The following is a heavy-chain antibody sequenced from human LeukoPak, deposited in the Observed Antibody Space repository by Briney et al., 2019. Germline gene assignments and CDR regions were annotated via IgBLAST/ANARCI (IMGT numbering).Heavy chain of an antibody. CDR1: GGSISSYY. J-gene: IGHJ6*02. D-gene: IGHD6-19*01. Sequence: PSETLSLTCTVSGGSISSYYWSWIRQPPGKGLEWIGYIYYSGSTNYNPSLKSRVTISVDTSKNQSSLKLSSVTAADTAVYYCAREGGYSSGWYGDYYYYGMDVWGQGTTVTVSS. CDR2: IYYSGST. V-gene: IGHV4-59*01. CDR3: AREGGYSSGWYGDYYYYGMDV.